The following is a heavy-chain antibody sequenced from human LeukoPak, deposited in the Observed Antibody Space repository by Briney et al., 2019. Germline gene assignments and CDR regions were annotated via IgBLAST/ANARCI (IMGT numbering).Heavy chain of an antibody. J-gene: IGHJ4*02. CDR3: AKDEISYCGGDCFFVY. D-gene: IGHD2-21*02. Sequence: GRSLRLSCAASGFTFSNYGMHWVRQAPGKGLEWVTVISYDGSNKYYADSVKGRFTISRDNSKNTLYLQMNSLRAEDTAVYFCAKDEISYCGGDCFFVYWGQGTLVTVSS. CDR2: ISYDGSNK. CDR1: GFTFSNYG. V-gene: IGHV3-30*18.